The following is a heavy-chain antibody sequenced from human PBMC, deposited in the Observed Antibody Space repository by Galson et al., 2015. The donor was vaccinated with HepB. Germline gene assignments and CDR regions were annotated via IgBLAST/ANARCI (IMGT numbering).Heavy chain of an antibody. D-gene: IGHD3-10*01. V-gene: IGHV3-7*03. Sequence: SLRLSCAASGFTFSSYWMNWVRQAPGKGLEWVAHINQDGSSKYYVDSVKGRFTISGDNAKDSVYLQLDSLRAEDTAVYYCARRISLVRGIITKTDYYYGMDVWGQGTTVTVAS. CDR1: GFTFSSYW. CDR3: ARRISLVRGIITKTDYYYGMDV. J-gene: IGHJ6*02. CDR2: INQDGSSK.